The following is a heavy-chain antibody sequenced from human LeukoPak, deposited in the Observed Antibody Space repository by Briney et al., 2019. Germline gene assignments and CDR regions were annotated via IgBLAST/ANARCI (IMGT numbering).Heavy chain of an antibody. CDR1: GGSISSGSYF. CDR2: IYTSGST. Sequence: SQTLSLTCTVSGGSISSGSYFWSWIRQPAGKGLEWIGRIYTSGSTNYNPSLKSRVTISVDTSKNQFSLKLSSVTAADTAVYYCARGWTYNWFDPWGQGTLVTVSS. V-gene: IGHV4-61*02. CDR3: ARGWTYNWFDP. J-gene: IGHJ5*02. D-gene: IGHD3/OR15-3a*01.